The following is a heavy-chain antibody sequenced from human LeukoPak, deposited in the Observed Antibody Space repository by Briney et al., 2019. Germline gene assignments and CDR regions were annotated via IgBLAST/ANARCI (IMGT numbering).Heavy chain of an antibody. CDR2: IYYSGST. Sequence: SETLPLICTVSGGPISSYYWSWIRQPPGKGLEWIGYIYYSGSTNYNPSLKSRVTISVDTSKNQFSLKLSSVTAADTAVYYCARVGTYGSTSNLSWLDYWGQASLVTVSS. D-gene: IGHD3-10*01. CDR3: ARVGTYGSTSNLSWLDY. V-gene: IGHV4-59*01. J-gene: IGHJ4*02. CDR1: GGPISSYY.